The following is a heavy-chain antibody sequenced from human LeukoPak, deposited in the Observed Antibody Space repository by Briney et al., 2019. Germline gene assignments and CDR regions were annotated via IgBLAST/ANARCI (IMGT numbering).Heavy chain of an antibody. CDR2: ISPDGKIE. Sequence: GSLRLSCAASGFTFTTFGIHWVRQAPGKGLEWVAAISPDGKIEYYTDSVKGRFTVSRNNSKNMIYLQMNSLRSEDSAVYFCAKINNDDDYWGQGALITVSS. J-gene: IGHJ4*02. D-gene: IGHD1/OR15-1a*01. CDR1: GFTFTTFG. V-gene: IGHV3-30*18. CDR3: AKINNDDDY.